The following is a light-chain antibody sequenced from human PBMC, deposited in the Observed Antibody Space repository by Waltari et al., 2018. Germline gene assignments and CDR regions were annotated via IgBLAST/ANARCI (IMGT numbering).Light chain of an antibody. CDR2: SNK. V-gene: IGLV1-47*02. J-gene: IGLJ2*01. CDR3: AAWDDSLSGPV. Sequence: QSVLTQPPSASETPGQMVTISCSGSSSNIESNYVYCYQPIPGTAPKLLIYSNKERPSGVPDRFSGSKSGTSASLAISGLRSEDEADYYCAAWDDSLSGPVFGGGTKLTVL. CDR1: SSNIESNY.